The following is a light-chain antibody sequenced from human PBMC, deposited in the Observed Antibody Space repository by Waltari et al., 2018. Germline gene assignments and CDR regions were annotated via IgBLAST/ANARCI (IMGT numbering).Light chain of an antibody. Sequence: DIQMTQSPSYVSASVGDRVTITWRASQDISNWLAWYQQRPGEAPKLLIYAASILQSGVPSRSSGSGSGSDFTLTITSLQPDDLGSYHCQQVNSYPFTFGQGTKLEI. CDR3: QQVNSYPFT. V-gene: IGKV1D-12*01. CDR1: QDISNW. J-gene: IGKJ2*01. CDR2: AAS.